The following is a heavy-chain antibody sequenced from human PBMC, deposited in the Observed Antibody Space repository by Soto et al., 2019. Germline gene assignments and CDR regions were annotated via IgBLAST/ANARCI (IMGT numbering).Heavy chain of an antibody. CDR2: INPSGGST. CDR3: ARRSGSYYYDSSDLDY. D-gene: IGHD3-22*01. J-gene: IGHJ4*02. V-gene: IGHV1-46*01. Sequence: ASVKVSCKASGYTFTSYYMHWVRQAPGQGLEWMGIINPSGGSTSYAQKFQGRVTMTRDTSTSTVYMELSSLRSEDTAVYYCARRSGSYYYDSSDLDYWGQGMLVTVSS. CDR1: GYTFTSYY.